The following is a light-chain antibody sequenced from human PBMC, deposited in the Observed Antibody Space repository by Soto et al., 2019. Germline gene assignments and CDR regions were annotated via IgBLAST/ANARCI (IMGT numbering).Light chain of an antibody. Sequence: QSVLTQPASVPGSPGQSITISCTGASSDVGGYNYVSWYQQHPGKAPKLMIYDVSNRPSGVSNRFSGSKSGNTASLTISGLQAEDEADYYCRSYTSSSTPVFGGGTKL. CDR1: SSDVGGYNY. J-gene: IGLJ2*01. CDR3: RSYTSSSTPV. CDR2: DVS. V-gene: IGLV2-14*01.